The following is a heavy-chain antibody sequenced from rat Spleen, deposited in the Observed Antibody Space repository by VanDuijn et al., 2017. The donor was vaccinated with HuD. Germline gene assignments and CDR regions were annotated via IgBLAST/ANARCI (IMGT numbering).Heavy chain of an antibody. D-gene: IGHD1-5*01. J-gene: IGHJ2*01. CDR3: AKGYTPDY. Sequence: EVQLVESGGGLMQPGGFVKLSCAASGFTLSNFPMAWVRQAPTKGLEWVATISIIAGSTYYRDSVKGRFTISRDNAKSTLYLQMDSLRSEDTATYYCAKGYTPDYWGQGVMVTVSS. CDR2: ISIIAGST. V-gene: IGHV5-46*01. CDR1: GFTLSNFP.